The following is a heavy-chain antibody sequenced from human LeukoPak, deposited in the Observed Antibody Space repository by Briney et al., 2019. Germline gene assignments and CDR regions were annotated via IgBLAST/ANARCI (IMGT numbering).Heavy chain of an antibody. CDR1: GLTSSTNW. CDR2: IRSDGSAT. J-gene: IGHJ4*02. CDR3: ARVGGRGSIGGDC. Sequence: PGGSRSFSCAASGLTSSTNWMHWVPQAQGKGLVWVSSIRSDGSATTCAGFVKGPFTVSRDNAKNTLYLQMSSLRAEDTAMYFCARVGGRGSIGGDCWGQGTLVTVSS. D-gene: IGHD3-10*01. V-gene: IGHV3-74*03.